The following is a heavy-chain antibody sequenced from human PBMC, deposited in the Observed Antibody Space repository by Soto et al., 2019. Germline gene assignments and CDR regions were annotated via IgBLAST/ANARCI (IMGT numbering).Heavy chain of an antibody. CDR1: GGSISSSSYY. V-gene: IGHV4-39*01. Sequence: SETLSLTCTVSGGSISSSSYYWGWIRQPPGKGLEWIGSIYYSGSTYYNPSLKSRVTISVDTSKNQFSLKLSSVTAADTAVYYCARLDFSRIVVVPAAINGNWFDPWGQGTLVTVSS. CDR2: IYYSGST. D-gene: IGHD2-2*02. J-gene: IGHJ5*02. CDR3: ARLDFSRIVVVPAAINGNWFDP.